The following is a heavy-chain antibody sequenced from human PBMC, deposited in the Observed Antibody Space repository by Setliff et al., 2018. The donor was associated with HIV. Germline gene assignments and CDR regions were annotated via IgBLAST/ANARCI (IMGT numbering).Heavy chain of an antibody. D-gene: IGHD3-22*01. J-gene: IGHJ5*02. CDR3: AKDDRYYYDTSGSPSNWFDP. Sequence: ASVKVSCKASGYTFIDYYMHWVRQAPGQGLEWMGMINPSGGSTSYAQNFQGRVTMTRDTSTHTVYMELTSLRSDDTAVYYRAKDDRYYYDTSGSPSNWFDPWGQGTLVTVSS. CDR1: GYTFIDYY. CDR2: INPSGGST. V-gene: IGHV1-46*01.